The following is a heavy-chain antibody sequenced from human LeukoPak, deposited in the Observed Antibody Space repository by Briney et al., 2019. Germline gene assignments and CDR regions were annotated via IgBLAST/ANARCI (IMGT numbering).Heavy chain of an antibody. Sequence: GGSLRLSCEASGFTFRNYAMSWVRQAPEKGLEWVSSVSGSGSTTHYEDSVKGRFTITRDNSKNTLYLQTNSLRADDTAVYYCAKEVGVFDYWGQGTLVTVSS. CDR3: AKEVGVFDY. V-gene: IGHV3-23*01. D-gene: IGHD1-26*01. CDR1: GFTFRNYA. CDR2: VSGSGSTT. J-gene: IGHJ4*02.